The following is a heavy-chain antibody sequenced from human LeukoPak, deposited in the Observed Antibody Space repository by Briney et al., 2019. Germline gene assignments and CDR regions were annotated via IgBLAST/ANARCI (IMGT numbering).Heavy chain of an antibody. D-gene: IGHD5-24*01. CDR2: IYYSGST. V-gene: IGHV4-39*07. J-gene: IGHJ4*02. Sequence: SETLSLTCTVSGGSISSSSYYWGWIRQPPGKGLEWIGSIYYSGSTYYNPSLKSRVTISVDTSKNQFSLKLSSVTAADTAVYYCARVEMATIDYWGQGTLVTDSS. CDR3: ARVEMATIDY. CDR1: GGSISSSSYY.